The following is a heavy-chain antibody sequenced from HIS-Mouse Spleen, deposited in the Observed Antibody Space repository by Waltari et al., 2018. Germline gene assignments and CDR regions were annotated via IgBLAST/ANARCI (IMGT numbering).Heavy chain of an antibody. CDR3: ASQPIYSGSYFDY. CDR1: GYTFTGYH. V-gene: IGHV1-2*02. CDR2: INPNSGGT. Sequence: QVQLVQSGAEVKQPGASVKDSCRASGYTFTGYHMHWVRQAPGQGLEWMGWINPNSGGTNYAQKFQGRVTMTRDTSISTAYMELSRLRSDDTAVYYCASQPIYSGSYFDYWGQGTLVTVSS. J-gene: IGHJ4*02. D-gene: IGHD1-26*01.